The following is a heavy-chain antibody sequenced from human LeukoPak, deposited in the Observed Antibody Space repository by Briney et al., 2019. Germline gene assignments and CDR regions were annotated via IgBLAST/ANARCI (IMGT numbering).Heavy chain of an antibody. CDR2: ISAYNGNT. Sequence: ASVKVSCKASGYTFTSYGIRWVRQAPGQGLEWMGWISAYNGNTNYAQKLQGRVTMTTDTSTSTAYMELRSLRSDDTAVYYCARGLERWLQFIFDYWGQGTLVTVSS. D-gene: IGHD5-24*01. V-gene: IGHV1-18*01. J-gene: IGHJ4*02. CDR3: ARGLERWLQFIFDY. CDR1: GYTFTSYG.